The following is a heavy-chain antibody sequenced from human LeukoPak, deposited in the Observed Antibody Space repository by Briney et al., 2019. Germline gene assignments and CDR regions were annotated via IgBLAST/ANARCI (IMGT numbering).Heavy chain of an antibody. CDR1: GFTFSSYA. J-gene: IGHJ4*02. CDR3: AKQSQRLVLVPPFDY. D-gene: IGHD6-13*01. Sequence: GGSLRLSCAASGFTFSSYAMSWVRQAPGKGLEWVSAISGSGGSTYYADSVKGRFTISRDNSKNTLYLQMNSLRAEDTAVYYCAKQSQRLVLVPPFDYWGQGTLVTVSS. CDR2: ISGSGGST. V-gene: IGHV3-23*01.